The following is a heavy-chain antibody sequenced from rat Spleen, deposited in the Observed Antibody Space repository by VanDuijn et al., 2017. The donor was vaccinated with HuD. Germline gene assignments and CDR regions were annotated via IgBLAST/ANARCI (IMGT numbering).Heavy chain of an antibody. V-gene: IGHV5S13*01. CDR2: ISPSGGAT. J-gene: IGHJ1*01. Sequence: EVQLVESGGDLFQPGRSLKLSCAASGFTFRNYDMAWVRQAPTMGLEWVTSISPSGGATYYRDSVKGRFTVSRDNAKNTLYLQLDNLRSEDTATYYCARAGYLRDWYFDFWGPGTMVTVSS. D-gene: IGHD2-2*01. CDR1: GFTFRNYD. CDR3: ARAGYLRDWYFDF.